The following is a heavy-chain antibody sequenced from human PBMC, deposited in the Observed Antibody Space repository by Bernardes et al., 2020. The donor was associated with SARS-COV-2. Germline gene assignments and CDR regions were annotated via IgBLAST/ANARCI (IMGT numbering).Heavy chain of an antibody. CDR3: AHSGDSSGYRPDDGVDV. CDR2: IYWNDDK. D-gene: IGHD3-22*01. CDR1: GFSLSTSGVG. V-gene: IGHV2-5*01. Sequence: PTLVKPTQTLTLTCTFSGFSLSTSGVGVGWIRQPPGKALEWLALIYWNDDKRYSPSLKSRLTITKDTSKNQVVLTMTNMDPVDTDTYYCAHSGDSSGYRPDDGVDVWGQGTTVTVSS. J-gene: IGHJ6*02.